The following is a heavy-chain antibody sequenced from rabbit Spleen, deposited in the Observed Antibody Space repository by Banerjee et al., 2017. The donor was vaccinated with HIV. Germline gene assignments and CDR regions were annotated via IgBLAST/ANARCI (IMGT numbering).Heavy chain of an antibody. CDR2: INAVTGKA. D-gene: IGHD4-2*01. CDR3: TRDAAGREDFNL. J-gene: IGHJ4*01. Sequence: QERLTETGGGLVQPGGSLTLTCMASGFSFSAGYYMCWVRQAPGKGLEWIACINAVTGKAVYPNWAQGRFTFSKTSSTTVALQVPSLTAADTATYFCTRDAAGREDFNLWGPGTLVTVS. V-gene: IGHV1S45*01. CDR1: GFSFSAGYY.